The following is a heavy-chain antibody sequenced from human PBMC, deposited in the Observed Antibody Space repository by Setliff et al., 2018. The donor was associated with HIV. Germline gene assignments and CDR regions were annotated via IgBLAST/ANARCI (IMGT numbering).Heavy chain of an antibody. Sequence: LSLTCDVSGGSISSDSYYWAWIRQPPGKGPEWIGTIYYSGSTHYNPSLKSRLTISVDMSKNQLSLKLSSVTAADTAVYYCLLWTGYYTYWFFDLWGRGALVTVSS. CDR1: GGSISSDSYY. J-gene: IGHJ2*01. CDR2: IYYSGST. V-gene: IGHV4-39*07. D-gene: IGHD3-3*01. CDR3: LLWTGYYTYWFFDL.